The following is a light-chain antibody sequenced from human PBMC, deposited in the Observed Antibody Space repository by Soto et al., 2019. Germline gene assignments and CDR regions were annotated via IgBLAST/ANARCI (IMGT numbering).Light chain of an antibody. CDR1: SSDVGGYNY. V-gene: IGLV2-14*01. J-gene: IGLJ1*01. CDR2: EVS. CDR3: SSYTSSITYV. Sequence: QSALTQPPSASASPGQSVTISCTGTSSDVGGYNYVSWYQQRPGKAPKLMIYEVSNRPSGVSNRFSGSKSGSTASLTISGLQAEDEADYYCSSYTSSITYVFGTGTKLTVL.